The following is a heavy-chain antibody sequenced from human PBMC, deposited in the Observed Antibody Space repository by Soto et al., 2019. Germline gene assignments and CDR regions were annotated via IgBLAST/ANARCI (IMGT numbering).Heavy chain of an antibody. CDR3: AQNGAYVFSA. J-gene: IGHJ5*02. V-gene: IGHV4-4*02. CDR1: GVSISSGYW. Sequence: PSETLSLTCVVSGVSISSGYWWSWVRQPPGKGLEFIAEVHYSGNTNYNPSLKSRVIISVDTSKNHFFLNLNSVTAADTPVYFCAQNGAYVFSAWGQGTLVPVSS. D-gene: IGHD3-10*02. CDR2: VHYSGNT.